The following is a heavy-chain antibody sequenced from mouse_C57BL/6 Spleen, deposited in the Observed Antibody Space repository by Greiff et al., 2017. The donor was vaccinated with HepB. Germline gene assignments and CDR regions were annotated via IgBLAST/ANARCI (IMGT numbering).Heavy chain of an antibody. CDR2: IYPRSGNT. CDR1: GYTFTSYG. Sequence: VQLQQSGAELARPGASVKLSCKASGYTFTSYGVSWVKQRTGQGLEWIGEIYPRSGNTYYNEKFKGKATLTADKSSSTAYMELRSLTSEDSAVYFCAREGITTVVATEYYAMDYWGQGTSVTVSS. CDR3: AREGITTVVATEYYAMDY. D-gene: IGHD1-1*01. J-gene: IGHJ4*01. V-gene: IGHV1-81*01.